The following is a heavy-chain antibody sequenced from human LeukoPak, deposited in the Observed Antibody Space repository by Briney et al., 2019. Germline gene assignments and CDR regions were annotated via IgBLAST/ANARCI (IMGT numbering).Heavy chain of an antibody. CDR3: ARGIAVAGTFWFDQ. D-gene: IGHD6-19*01. CDR2: IHRDGSS. Sequence: GGSLRLSCAASGLSVSSNYMSWVRQAPGKGLEWVSVIHRDGSSYYAESVKGRFTISRDNSKNTLYIQMNSLRAEDRAVYYCARGIAVAGTFWFDQWGQGTLVTVSS. CDR1: GLSVSSNY. J-gene: IGHJ5*02. V-gene: IGHV3-66*01.